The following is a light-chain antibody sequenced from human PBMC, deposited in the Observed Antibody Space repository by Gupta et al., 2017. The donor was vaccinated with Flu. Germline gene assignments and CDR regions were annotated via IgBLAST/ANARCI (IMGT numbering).Light chain of an antibody. J-gene: IGKJ5*01. Sequence: PASRYSITSPCSAHTSGCDYLAWYQQRPGQAPRLLVYEASNRATGVPARFSGSGSGTNFTLKVSRVEAEDVGIYYCKQGLQPPFTFGQGTRL. CDR3: KQGLQPPFT. CDR1: PCSAHTSGCDY. V-gene: IGKV2-28*01. CDR2: EAS.